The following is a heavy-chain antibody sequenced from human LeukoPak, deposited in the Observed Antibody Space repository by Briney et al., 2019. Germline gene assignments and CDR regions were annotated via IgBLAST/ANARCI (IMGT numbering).Heavy chain of an antibody. CDR3: ARGRGHDYGGDSENYYYMDV. CDR1: GSTFRGYY. V-gene: IGHV1-2*02. Sequence: ASVKVSCKASGSTFRGYYMHWVRQAPGQGLEWMGWINTNSGDTNHAQKFQGRVTMTRDTSITTAYLELSRLTYDDTAVYYCARGRGHDYGGDSENYYYMDVWGKGTMVTVSS. CDR2: INTNSGDT. J-gene: IGHJ6*03. D-gene: IGHD4-23*01.